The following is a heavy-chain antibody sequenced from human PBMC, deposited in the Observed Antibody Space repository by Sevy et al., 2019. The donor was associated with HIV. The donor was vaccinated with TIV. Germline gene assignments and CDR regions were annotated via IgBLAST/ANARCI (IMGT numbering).Heavy chain of an antibody. J-gene: IGHJ4*02. V-gene: IGHV3-23*01. CDR3: AKAIGEYYYDSSGYSVYFDY. CDR1: GFTFSGYA. CDR2: ISGSGGST. Sequence: GGYLRLSCAASGFTFSGYAMSWVRQAPGKGLEWVSAISGSGGSTYYADSVKGRFTISRDNSKNTLYLQMNSLRAEDTAVYYCAKAIGEYYYDSSGYSVYFDYWGQGTLVTVSS. D-gene: IGHD3-22*01.